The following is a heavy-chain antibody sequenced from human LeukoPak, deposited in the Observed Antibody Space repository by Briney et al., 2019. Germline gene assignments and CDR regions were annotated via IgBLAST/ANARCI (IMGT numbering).Heavy chain of an antibody. J-gene: IGHJ4*02. D-gene: IGHD2-2*02. V-gene: IGHV3-74*01. Sequence: PGGSLRLSCAASGFTFSSYWMHWVRQAPGKGLVWVSRINSDGSSTSYADSVRGRFTISRDNAKNTLYLQMNSLRAEDTAVYYCARVGGYCSSTSCYRYFDYWGRGTLVTVSS. CDR1: GFTFSSYW. CDR2: INSDGSST. CDR3: ARVGGYCSSTSCYRYFDY.